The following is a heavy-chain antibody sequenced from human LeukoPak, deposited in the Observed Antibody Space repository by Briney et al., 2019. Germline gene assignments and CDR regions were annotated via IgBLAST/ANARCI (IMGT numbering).Heavy chain of an antibody. J-gene: IGHJ4*02. CDR3: TTGYSYGSDDY. V-gene: IGHV3-15*01. Sequence: GGSLRLSCAASGFTLSNAWMSWVRQAPGKGLEWVGRIKSKTDGGTTDYAAPVKGRFTISRDDSKNTLYLQMNSLKTEDTAVYYCTTGYSYGSDDYWGQGTLVTVSS. D-gene: IGHD5-18*01. CDR1: GFTLSNAW. CDR2: IKSKTDGGTT.